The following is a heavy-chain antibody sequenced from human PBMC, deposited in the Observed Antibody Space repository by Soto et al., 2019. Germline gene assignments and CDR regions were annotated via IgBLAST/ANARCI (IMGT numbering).Heavy chain of an antibody. CDR1: GGSISSYY. D-gene: IGHD6-13*01. J-gene: IGHJ5*02. CDR2: IYTDGST. CDR3: ARDGYSSSWYEFDP. V-gene: IGHV4-4*07. Sequence: QVQLQESGPGLVRPSETLSLTCTVSGGSISSYYWSWIRQPAWKGLEWIGRIYTDGSTNYNPSLTSRVTMSVDTSKNQFSLKLNSVTAADTAVYYCARDGYSSSWYEFDPWGQGTLVTVSS.